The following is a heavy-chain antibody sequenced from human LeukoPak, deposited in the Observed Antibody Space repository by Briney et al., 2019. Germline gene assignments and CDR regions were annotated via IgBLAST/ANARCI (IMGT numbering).Heavy chain of an antibody. J-gene: IGHJ5*02. CDR2: IRDTGET. D-gene: IGHD7-27*01. V-gene: IGHV3-66*03. Sequence: GGSLRLSCAASEFLVSNYYMRWVRQAPGKGLEWVSLIRDTGETFYIDSVKGRFTISRDDSKNTVYLQMKRLRVEDTAVYFCARDRAATQHWVEYDTWGQGTLVTVSS. CDR3: ARDRAATQHWVEYDT. CDR1: EFLVSNYY.